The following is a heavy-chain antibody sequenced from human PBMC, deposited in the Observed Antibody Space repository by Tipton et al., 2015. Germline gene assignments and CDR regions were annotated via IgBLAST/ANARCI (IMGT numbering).Heavy chain of an antibody. CDR3: AKEVSTSWDYWYYYGMDV. V-gene: IGHV3-23*01. Sequence: SLRLSCAASGFTFSNFAMSWVRQAPGKGLEWVSGISGSSRGMYYADSVKGRFTISRDNSKNTLYLQMNSLRAEDTAVYHCAKEVSTSWDYWYYYGMDVWGQGTTVTVSS. D-gene: IGHD2-2*01. CDR2: ISGSSRGM. J-gene: IGHJ6*02. CDR1: GFTFSNFA.